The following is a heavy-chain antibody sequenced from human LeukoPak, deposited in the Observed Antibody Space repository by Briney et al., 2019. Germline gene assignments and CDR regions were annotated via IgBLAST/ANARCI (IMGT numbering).Heavy chain of an antibody. CDR3: AGRRITIFGEVIRSRRHWFDP. J-gene: IGHJ5*02. Sequence: PGGSLRLSCAASGFTVSSNYMSWIRQPPGKGLEWIGEIKHSGSTNYNPSLKSRVTISVDTSKNQFSLKLSSVTAADTAVYYCAGRRITIFGEVIRSRRHWFDPWGQGTLVTVSS. D-gene: IGHD3-3*01. CDR1: GFTVSSNY. V-gene: IGHV4-34*08. CDR2: IKHSGST.